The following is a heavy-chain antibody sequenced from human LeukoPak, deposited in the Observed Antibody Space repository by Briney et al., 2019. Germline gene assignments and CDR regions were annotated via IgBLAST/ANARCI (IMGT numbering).Heavy chain of an antibody. CDR3: AKGPPSSSAQYFQH. J-gene: IGHJ1*01. D-gene: IGHD6-6*01. CDR1: GFTFTDYY. V-gene: IGHV3-23*01. Sequence: GGSLRLSCAASGFTFTDYYMSWIRQAPGKGLEWVSGISGSGDTTYYADSVKGRFTISRDNSKNTLFLQMNSLRAEDTAVYYCAKGPPSSSAQYFQHWGQGTLVTVSS. CDR2: ISGSGDTT.